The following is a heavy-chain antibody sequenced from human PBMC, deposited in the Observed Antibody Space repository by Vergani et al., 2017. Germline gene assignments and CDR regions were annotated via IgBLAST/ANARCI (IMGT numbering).Heavy chain of an antibody. CDR2: IHYSENT. Sequence: QVQLQESGPGLGKSSETLSISCSVPFDSIRKLYCNWIRQRPGKGLEWVGSIHYSENTNYNTSLKTRVTISVDTSKYQFALTLTSVTAADSAGYYCVSNTHSGQRADRWGQGILVTVTS. V-gene: IGHV4-59*11. D-gene: IGHD6-19*01. CDR1: FDSIRKLY. J-gene: IGHJ5*02. CDR3: VSNTHSGQRADR.